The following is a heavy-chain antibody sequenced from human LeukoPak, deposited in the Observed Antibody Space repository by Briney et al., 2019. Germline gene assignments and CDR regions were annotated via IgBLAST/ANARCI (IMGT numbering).Heavy chain of an antibody. CDR3: TRGSLLFSYYYYMDV. V-gene: IGHV3-49*04. D-gene: IGHD2-21*02. J-gene: IGHJ6*03. Sequence: GRSLRLSCTASGFTFGDYAMTWVRQAPGKGLEWVGFIRSQTYGGTTEYAASVKGRFTISRDDSKSIAYLQMNSLKTEDTAVYYCTRGSLLFSYYYYMDVWGKGTTVTISS. CDR2: IRSQTYGGTT. CDR1: GFTFGDYA.